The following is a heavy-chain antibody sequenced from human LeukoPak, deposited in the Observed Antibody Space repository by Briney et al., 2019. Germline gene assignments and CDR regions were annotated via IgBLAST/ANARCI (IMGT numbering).Heavy chain of an antibody. CDR1: GGSISSSSYY. V-gene: IGHV4-39*07. J-gene: IGHJ3*02. Sequence: SETLSLTCTVSGGSISSSSYYWGWIRQPPGKGLEWIGSIYYSGSTYYNPSLKSRVTISVDTSKNQFSLKLSSVTAADTAVYYCARDGVKGRGGRHDAFDIWGQGTMVTVSS. CDR2: IYYSGST. CDR3: ARDGVKGRGGRHDAFDI. D-gene: IGHD4-23*01.